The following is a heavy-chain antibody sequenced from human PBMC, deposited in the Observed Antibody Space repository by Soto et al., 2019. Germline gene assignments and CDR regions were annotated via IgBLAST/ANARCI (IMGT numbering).Heavy chain of an antibody. CDR3: ARAQCGGDCSLDDAFDI. CDR1: GFTFSDYY. CDR2: ISSSGSTI. J-gene: IGHJ3*02. V-gene: IGHV3-11*01. D-gene: IGHD2-21*01. Sequence: AGGSLRLSCAASGFTFSDYYMSWIRQAPGKGLEWVSYISSSGSTIYYADSVKGRFTISRDNAKNSLYLQMNSLRAEDTAVYYCARAQCGGDCSLDDAFDIWGQGTMVTVSS.